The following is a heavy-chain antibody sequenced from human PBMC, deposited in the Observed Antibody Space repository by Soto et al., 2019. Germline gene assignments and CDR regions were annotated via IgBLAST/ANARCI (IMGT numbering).Heavy chain of an antibody. Sequence: QVQLVESGGGVVQPGRSLRLSCAASGFTFSSYGMHWVRQAPGKGLEWVAVISYDGSNKYYADSVKGRFTISRNNFKITLYLQMISLRAEDTAVYYCARPEQMVRGGIIPTLFDYWGKETLVTGSS. D-gene: IGHD3-10*01. CDR3: ARPEQMVRGGIIPTLFDY. CDR2: ISYDGSNK. J-gene: IGHJ4*02. V-gene: IGHV3-30*03. CDR1: GFTFSSYG.